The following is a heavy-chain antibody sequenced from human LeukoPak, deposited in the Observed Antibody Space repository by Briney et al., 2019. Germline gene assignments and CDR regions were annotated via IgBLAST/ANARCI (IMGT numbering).Heavy chain of an antibody. CDR2: IIPIFGTA. V-gene: IGHV1-69*05. CDR3: ARDRRFGELFHY. D-gene: IGHD3-10*01. Sequence: ASVKVSCKASGGTFSSYAISWVRQAPGQGLEWMGGIIPIFGTANYAQKFQGRVTITTDESTSTAYMELSSLRSEDTAVYYCARDRRFGELFHYWGQGTLVTVSS. J-gene: IGHJ4*02. CDR1: GGTFSSYA.